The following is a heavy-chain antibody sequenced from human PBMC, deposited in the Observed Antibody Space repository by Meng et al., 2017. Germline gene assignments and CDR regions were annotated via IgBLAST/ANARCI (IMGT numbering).Heavy chain of an antibody. CDR1: GFTFSGSA. V-gene: IGHV3-73*01. CDR2: IRSKANSYAT. Sequence: GGSLRLSCAASGFTFSGSAMHWVRQASGKGLEWVGRIRSKANSYATAYAASVKGRFTISRDDSKNTAYLQMNSLKTEDTAVYYCTRHTPFEYYDSSGYYPNWGQGTLVTVSS. J-gene: IGHJ4*02. D-gene: IGHD3-22*01. CDR3: TRHTPFEYYDSSGYYPN.